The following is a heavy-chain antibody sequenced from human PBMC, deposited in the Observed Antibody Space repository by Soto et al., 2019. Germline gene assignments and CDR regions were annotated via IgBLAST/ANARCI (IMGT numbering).Heavy chain of an antibody. CDR1: GFTFSTYA. J-gene: IGHJ4*02. CDR3: ARDEGDAYDY. V-gene: IGHV3-23*01. Sequence: GGSLRLSCTASGFTFSTYAMNWLRQAPGKGLEWVSDISGRGDSTNYAESLKGRFTISRDNSQNTLYLQMSRLRAEDTAVYYCARDEGDAYDYWGQGTLVTVS. D-gene: IGHD2-21*02. CDR2: ISGRGDST.